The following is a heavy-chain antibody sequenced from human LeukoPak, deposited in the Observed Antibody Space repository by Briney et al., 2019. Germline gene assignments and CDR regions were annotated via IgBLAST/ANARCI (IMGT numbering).Heavy chain of an antibody. CDR1: GFTFGSYA. J-gene: IGHJ4*02. Sequence: GGSLRLSCAASGFTFGSYAMYWVRQAPGKGLEWVSGIFGSGGSAHYADSVRGRFTISRDNSKNTVYLQMDSLRVEDTAIYYCAKTTTGYSSGRYPAWPIDYWGQGTLVTVSS. V-gene: IGHV3-23*01. CDR2: IFGSGGSA. D-gene: IGHD2-15*01. CDR3: AKTTTGYSSGRYPAWPIDY.